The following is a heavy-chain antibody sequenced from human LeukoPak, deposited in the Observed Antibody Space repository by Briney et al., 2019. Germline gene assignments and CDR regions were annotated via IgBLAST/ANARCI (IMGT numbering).Heavy chain of an antibody. CDR2: RGSKAKRHNT. Sequence: GVSLRLSCTAASLTFSDYYMDWVRQAPVKGQEWVGRRGSKAKRHNTECAASVKGRFTIPRDDSKNSLYLQMNSLKTEDTAVYYCARGLSGTWPWYFDDWGQGTLVTVSS. V-gene: IGHV3-72*01. J-gene: IGHJ4*02. D-gene: IGHD1-26*01. CDR1: SLTFSDYY. CDR3: ARGLSGTWPWYFDD.